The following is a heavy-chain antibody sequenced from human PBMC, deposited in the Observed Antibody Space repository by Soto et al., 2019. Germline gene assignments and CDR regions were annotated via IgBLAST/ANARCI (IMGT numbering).Heavy chain of an antibody. J-gene: IGHJ6*02. CDR1: GFTFTSSA. D-gene: IGHD3-9*01. V-gene: IGHV1-58*01. CDR3: AADGGSFYDILTGSYYYYAMDV. CDR2: IVVGSGNT. Sequence: SCKASGFTFTSSAVQWVRQARGQRLECIGWIVVGSGNTNYAQKFQERVTITRDMSTSTAYMELSSLRSEDTAVYYCAADGGSFYDILTGSYYYYAMDVWGQGTTVTVSS.